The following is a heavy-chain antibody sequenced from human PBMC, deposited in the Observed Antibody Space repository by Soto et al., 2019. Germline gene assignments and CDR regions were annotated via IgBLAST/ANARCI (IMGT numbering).Heavy chain of an antibody. CDR1: GFTFSSYG. V-gene: IGHV3-33*03. J-gene: IGHJ4*02. Sequence: PGGSLRLSCAASGFTFSSYGMHWVRQAPGKGLEWVAVIWYDGSNKYYADSVKGRFTISRDNAKNSLYLQMNSLRAEDTAVYYCAKDGYYYGSTRYFDYWGQGTLVTAPQ. D-gene: IGHD3-10*01. CDR3: AKDGYYYGSTRYFDY. CDR2: IWYDGSNK.